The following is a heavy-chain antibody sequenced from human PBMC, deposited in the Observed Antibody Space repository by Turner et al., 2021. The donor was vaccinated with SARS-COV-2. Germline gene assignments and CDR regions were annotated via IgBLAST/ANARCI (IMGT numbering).Heavy chain of an antibody. D-gene: IGHD3-10*01. J-gene: IGHJ4*02. V-gene: IGHV1-69*02. Sequence: QVQLVQSGAEVKKPGSSVKVSCKASGGTLSSYPISWVRQAPGQGLEWMGRIIPILGITDYAQKFQGRVTITADKSTSTAYMDLNSLRSEDTAVYYCASRWFGELPFDYWGQGTLVTVSS. CDR3: ASRWFGELPFDY. CDR2: IIPILGIT. CDR1: GGTLSSYP.